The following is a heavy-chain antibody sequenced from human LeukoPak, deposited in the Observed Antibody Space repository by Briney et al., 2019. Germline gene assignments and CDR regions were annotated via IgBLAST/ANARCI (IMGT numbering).Heavy chain of an antibody. CDR3: ARADTVTSLGWYFDL. V-gene: IGHV4-38-2*02. D-gene: IGHD4-17*01. CDR1: GYSISSGYF. Sequence: SETLSLTCTVSGYSISSGYFWGWIRQPPGTGLEWIGNIYHSGSTYYNPSLKSRVTISVDTSKNQFSLKLSSVTAADTAVYYCARADTVTSLGWYFDLWGRGTLVTVSS. CDR2: IYHSGST. J-gene: IGHJ2*01.